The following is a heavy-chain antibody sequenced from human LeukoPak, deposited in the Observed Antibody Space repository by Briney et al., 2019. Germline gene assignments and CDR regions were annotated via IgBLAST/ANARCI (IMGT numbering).Heavy chain of an antibody. CDR3: AKDLRYSSSWYDY. D-gene: IGHD6-13*01. CDR1: GFTFSSYA. J-gene: IGHJ4*02. V-gene: IGHV3-23*01. CDR2: ISGSGGST. Sequence: GGSLRLSCAASGFTFSSYAMSWVRLAPGKGLEWVSAISGSGGSTYYADSVKGRFTISRDNSKNTLYLQMNSLRAEDTAVYYCAKDLRYSSSWYDYWGQGTLVTVSS.